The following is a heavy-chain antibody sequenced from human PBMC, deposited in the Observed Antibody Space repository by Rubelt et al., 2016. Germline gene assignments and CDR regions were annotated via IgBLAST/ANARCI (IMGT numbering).Heavy chain of an antibody. J-gene: IGHJ4*02. Sequence: QVQLVQPGAEVKKPGASVKVSCKASGYTFTGYYMHWVRQAPGQGLEWMGWINPNSGGTNYAQKVQGRVTRTRDTAISTAYMELSRLRSDDTAVYYCARFAIGGHSSGYLFDYWGQGTLVTVSS. D-gene: IGHD3-22*01. CDR2: INPNSGGT. V-gene: IGHV1-2*02. CDR1: GYTFTGYY. CDR3: ARFAIGGHSSGYLFDY.